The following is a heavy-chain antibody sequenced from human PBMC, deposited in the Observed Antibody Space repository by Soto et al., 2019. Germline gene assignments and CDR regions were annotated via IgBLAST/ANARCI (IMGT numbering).Heavy chain of an antibody. J-gene: IGHJ1*01. CDR2: IYYTGMT. CDR3: AATPRY. D-gene: IGHD1-26*01. V-gene: IGHV4-39*01. CDR1: ATSISSSDYY. Sequence: SQTLSLTCTVSATSISSSDYYWGWIRQPPGKGLEWITSIYYTGMTYYNPSLKSRVTISVDRSKNQLSLKLTSVTAADRAVCYCAATPRYWGQGTLVTVSS.